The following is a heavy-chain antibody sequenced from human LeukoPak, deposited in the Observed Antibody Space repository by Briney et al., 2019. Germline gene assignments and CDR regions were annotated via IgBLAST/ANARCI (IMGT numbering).Heavy chain of an antibody. CDR3: ARASEGYYDSSGYPPKEEASISY. Sequence: GGSLRLSCAASGFTFSDYYMSWIRQAPGKGLEWVSYISSSGSTIYYADSVKGRFTISRDNAKNSLYLQMNSLRAEDTAVYYCARASEGYYDSSGYPPKEEASISYWGQGTLVTVSS. CDR2: ISSSGSTI. CDR1: GFTFSDYY. D-gene: IGHD3-22*01. V-gene: IGHV3-11*01. J-gene: IGHJ4*02.